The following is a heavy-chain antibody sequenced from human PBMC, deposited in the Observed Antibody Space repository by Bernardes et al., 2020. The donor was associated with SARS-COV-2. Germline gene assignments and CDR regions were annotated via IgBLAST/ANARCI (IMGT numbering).Heavy chain of an antibody. CDR1: AFTFSSYA. V-gene: IGHV3-23*01. CDR3: AKDLVEVAVVRGDFDC. D-gene: IGHD3-10*01. CDR2: ISGSGGTT. J-gene: IGHJ4*02. Sequence: GGSLRLSCAASAFTFSSYAMSWVRQAPGKGLEWVSAISGSGGTTFYAGSVKGRFTISRDNFKNTLYLQMNGLRAEDTAVYYCAKDLVEVAVVRGDFDCWGQGALVTVSS.